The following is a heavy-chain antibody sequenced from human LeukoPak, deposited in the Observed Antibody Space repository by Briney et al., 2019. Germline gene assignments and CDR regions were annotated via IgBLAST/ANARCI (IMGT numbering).Heavy chain of an antibody. CDR2: INHSGST. V-gene: IGHV4-34*01. J-gene: IGHJ4*02. Sequence: SETLSLTCAVYGGSFSGYYWSWIRQPPGKGLEWVGEINHSGSTKYNPSLKRRVTISLDTSKNQFSLKLSSVTAADTAVYYCARAPPFGHYYDSSGYSFRVAYFDYWGQGTLVTVSS. D-gene: IGHD3-22*01. CDR3: ARAPPFGHYYDSSGYSFRVAYFDY. CDR1: GGSFSGYY.